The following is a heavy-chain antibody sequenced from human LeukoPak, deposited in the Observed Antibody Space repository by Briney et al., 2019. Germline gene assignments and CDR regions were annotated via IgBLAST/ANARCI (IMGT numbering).Heavy chain of an antibody. J-gene: IGHJ4*02. CDR3: ARDRPYCSGGRCNDKGDY. CDR2: INPSGGST. D-gene: IGHD2-15*01. V-gene: IGHV1-46*01. Sequence: AASVKVSCKASGYTFTSYYMHWVRQAPGQGLEWMGIINPSGGSTSYAQKFQGRVTMTRDTSTSTVYMELSSLRSEDTAVYYCARDRPYCSGGRCNDKGDYWGQGTLVTVSS. CDR1: GYTFTSYY.